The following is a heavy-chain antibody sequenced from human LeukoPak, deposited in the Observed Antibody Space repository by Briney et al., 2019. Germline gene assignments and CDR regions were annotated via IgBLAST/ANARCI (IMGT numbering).Heavy chain of an antibody. D-gene: IGHD2-21*02. CDR1: GYSFTSYW. V-gene: IGHV5-51*01. J-gene: IGHJ1*01. CDR2: IYPGDSDT. CDR3: ASTQAYCGGDCYPEYFQH. Sequence: GESLKISCKGSGYSFTSYWIGWVRQMPGKGLEWMGIIYPGDSDTRYSPSFQGQVTISADKSISTAYLQWSSLKASDTAMYYCASTQAYCGGDCYPEYFQHWGQGTLVTVSS.